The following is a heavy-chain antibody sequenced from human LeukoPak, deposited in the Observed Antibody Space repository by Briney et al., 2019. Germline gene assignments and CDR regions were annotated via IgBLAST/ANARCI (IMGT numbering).Heavy chain of an antibody. V-gene: IGHV4-39*01. CDR1: GGSISSSSYY. CDR2: IYYSGST. Sequence: SETLSLTCTVSGGSISSSSYYWGWIRQPPGKGLEWIGSIYYSGSTYYNPSLKSRVTISVDTSKNQFSLKLSSVTAADTAVYYCARPSGSYTFDIWGQGTMVTVSS. D-gene: IGHD1-26*01. CDR3: ARPSGSYTFDI. J-gene: IGHJ3*02.